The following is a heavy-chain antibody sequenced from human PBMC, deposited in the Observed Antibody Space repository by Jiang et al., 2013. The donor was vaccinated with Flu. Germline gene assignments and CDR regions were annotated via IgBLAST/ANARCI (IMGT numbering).Heavy chain of an antibody. V-gene: IGHV1-69*01. CDR1: GGTFSSYA. Sequence: ASGGTFSSYAISWVRQAPGQGLEWMGGIIPIFGTANYAQKFQGRVTITADESTSTAYMELSSLRSEDTAVYYCARGEMVRGVISYYYYMDVWGKGTTVTVSS. J-gene: IGHJ6*03. D-gene: IGHD3-10*01. CDR2: IIPIFGTA. CDR3: ARGEMVRGVISYYYYMDV.